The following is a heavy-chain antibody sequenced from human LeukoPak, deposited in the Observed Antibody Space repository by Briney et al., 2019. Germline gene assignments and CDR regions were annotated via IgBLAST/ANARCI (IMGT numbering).Heavy chain of an antibody. CDR2: LYYSGST. D-gene: IGHD2/OR15-2a*01. J-gene: IGHJ1*01. Sequence: SETLSLTRTVSGASISSYYWSWIRQPPGKGLEWIGYLYYSGSTTYSPSLKSRVTMSVDTSKSQFSLKLNSVTAADTAIYYCARVRGTFETDWGQGTLVTVSS. V-gene: IGHV4-59*01. CDR3: ARVRGTFETD. CDR1: GASISSYY.